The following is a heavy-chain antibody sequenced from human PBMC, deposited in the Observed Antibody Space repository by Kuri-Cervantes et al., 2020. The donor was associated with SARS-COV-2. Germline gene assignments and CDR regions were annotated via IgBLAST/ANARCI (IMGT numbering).Heavy chain of an antibody. J-gene: IGHJ5*02. CDR3: VQLQDCNWFDP. Sequence: SETRSLTCNVSGGSISSYYWSWIRQPPGKGLGWIGYIYYSGSTNYNPSLKSRLTISMDTSKNQFSLKLTSVTAAATAIYYCVQLQDCNWFDPWGQGTLVTVSS. D-gene: IGHD4-11*01. CDR2: IYYSGST. CDR1: GGSISSYY. V-gene: IGHV4-59*08.